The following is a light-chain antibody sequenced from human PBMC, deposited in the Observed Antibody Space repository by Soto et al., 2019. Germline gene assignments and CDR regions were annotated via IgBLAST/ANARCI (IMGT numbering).Light chain of an antibody. Sequence: GSPGQSITISCTGTSSDVGGYDYVSWYQQHPGKAPKLMIYEVSNRPSGISNRFSGSKSGNTASLTISGLQAEDEADYYCSSYTTSSTLNVFGTGTKVTVL. J-gene: IGLJ1*01. V-gene: IGLV2-14*01. CDR2: EVS. CDR1: SSDVGGYDY. CDR3: SSYTTSSTLNV.